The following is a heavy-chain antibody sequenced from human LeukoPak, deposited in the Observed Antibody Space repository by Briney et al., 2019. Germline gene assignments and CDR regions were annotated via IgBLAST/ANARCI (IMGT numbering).Heavy chain of an antibody. CDR1: GFTFSSYS. D-gene: IGHD4-17*01. CDR2: ISSSSYI. CDR3: ARDTPTVTSYYYYYMDV. J-gene: IGHJ6*03. Sequence: GGSLRLSCAASGFTFSSYSMNWVRQAPGKGLEWVSSISSSSYIYYADSVKGRFTISRDNAKNSLYLQMNSLRAEDTAVYYCARDTPTVTSYYYYYMDVRGKGTTVTVSS. V-gene: IGHV3-21*01.